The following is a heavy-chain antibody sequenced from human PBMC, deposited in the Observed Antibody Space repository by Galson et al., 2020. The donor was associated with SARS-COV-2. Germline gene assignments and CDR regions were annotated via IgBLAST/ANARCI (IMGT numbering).Heavy chain of an antibody. Sequence: SGPTLVKPTQTLTLTCTFSGFSLSTSRMCVSWIRQPPGKALESLARIDWDDDKYHTTSLKTRLTISKDTSKNQVVLTMTNMDPVDTATYYCARTSYDILTGYYFAFDIWGQGTMVTVSS. CDR3: ARTSYDILTGYYFAFDI. V-gene: IGHV2-70*11. J-gene: IGHJ3*02. CDR2: IDWDDDK. D-gene: IGHD3-9*01. CDR1: GFSLSTSRMC.